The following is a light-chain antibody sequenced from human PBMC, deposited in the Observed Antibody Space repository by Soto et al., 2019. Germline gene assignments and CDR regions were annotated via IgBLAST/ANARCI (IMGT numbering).Light chain of an antibody. V-gene: IGKV3-20*01. J-gene: IGKJ1*01. CDR1: QSVSSNY. CDR2: GTS. CDR3: QQYGSSPRT. Sequence: ALTQSPGTLSSSPGERATLSCRASQSVSSNYLAWYQQKPGQAPRLLIYGTSNRATGIPDRFSGSGSGTDFSLTISSLEPGDLAVYYCQQYGSSPRTFGQGTKVDIK.